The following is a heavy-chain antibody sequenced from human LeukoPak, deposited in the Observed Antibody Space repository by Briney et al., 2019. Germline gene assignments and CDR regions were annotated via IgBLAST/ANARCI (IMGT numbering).Heavy chain of an antibody. V-gene: IGHV4-59*01. J-gene: IGHJ4*02. D-gene: IGHD3-22*01. CDR2: IYYRGST. CDR1: GGSISSYY. Sequence: SETLSLTCTVSGGSISSYYWSWIRQPPGKGLEWIGHIYYRGSTNYTPSLKSRVTISLDTSKNQCSLKLNSVTAADTAVYYCAREGSGYYPLYYFDYWGQGTLVTVSS. CDR3: AREGSGYYPLYYFDY.